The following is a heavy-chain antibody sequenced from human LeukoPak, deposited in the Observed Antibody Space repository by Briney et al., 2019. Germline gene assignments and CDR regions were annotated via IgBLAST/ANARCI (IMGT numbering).Heavy chain of an antibody. CDR1: GFTFSSYA. Sequence: PGGSLRLSCAASGFTFSSYAMSWVRQTPGKGLEWVSAISGSGGDTYYADSVQGRFTISRDISKNTLYLQMDSLRVEDTAVYYCAKSGYGGNRPDGYWGQGALVTVSS. D-gene: IGHD4-23*01. CDR3: AKSGYGGNRPDGY. CDR2: ISGSGGDT. V-gene: IGHV3-23*01. J-gene: IGHJ4*02.